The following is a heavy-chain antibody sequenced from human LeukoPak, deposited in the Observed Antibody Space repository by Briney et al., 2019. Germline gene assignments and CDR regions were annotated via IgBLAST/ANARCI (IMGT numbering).Heavy chain of an antibody. CDR2: IYYTGSA. V-gene: IGHV4-31*03. J-gene: IGHJ6*03. CDR3: ARDKSSAYYFYMDV. Sequence: SQTLSLTCTVSGGSISDDYYYWSWIRQHPGKGLEWIGHIYYTGSAYYNPSLKSRVTMSVDTSKNQFSLKLSSVTAADTALYYCARDKSSAYYFYMDVWGKGTTVTVSS. CDR1: GGSISDDYYY. D-gene: IGHD6-19*01.